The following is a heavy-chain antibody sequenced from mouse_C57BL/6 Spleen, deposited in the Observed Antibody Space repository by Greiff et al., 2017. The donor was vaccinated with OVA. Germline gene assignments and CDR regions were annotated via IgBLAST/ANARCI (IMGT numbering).Heavy chain of an antibody. CDR1: GYSITSGYD. Sequence: ESGPGMVKPSQSLSLTCTVTGYSITSGYDWHWIRHFPGNKLEWMGYISYSGSTNYNPSLKSRISITHDTSKNHFFLKLNSVTTEDTATYYCARGSKEGAMDYWGQGTSVTVSS. V-gene: IGHV3-1*01. CDR2: ISYSGST. J-gene: IGHJ4*01. CDR3: ARGSKEGAMDY. D-gene: IGHD1-3*01.